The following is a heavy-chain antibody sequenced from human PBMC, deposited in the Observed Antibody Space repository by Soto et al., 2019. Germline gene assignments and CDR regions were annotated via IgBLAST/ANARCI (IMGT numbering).Heavy chain of an antibody. V-gene: IGHV3-23*01. Sequence: PGGSLRLSCAASGFTFSSDAMSWVRQAPGKGLEWVSAISGSGGSTYYADSVKGRFTISRDNSKNTLYLQMNSLRAEDTAVYYCAKDPALVPAARGKYYYGMDVWGQGTTVTVSS. D-gene: IGHD2-2*01. CDR1: GFTFSSDA. CDR3: AKDPALVPAARGKYYYGMDV. J-gene: IGHJ6*02. CDR2: ISGSGGST.